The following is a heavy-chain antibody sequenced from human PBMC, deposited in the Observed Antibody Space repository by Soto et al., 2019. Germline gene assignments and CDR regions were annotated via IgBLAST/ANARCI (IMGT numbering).Heavy chain of an antibody. CDR1: GYTFTSYG. CDR3: ARDLRANGLDT. CDR2: ISAYNGNT. J-gene: IGHJ5*02. Sequence: ASVKVSCKASGYTFTSYGFSWVRQAPGQGLEWMGWISAYNGNTNYAQKLQGRVTMTTDTSTSTAYMELRSLRSDDTAVYSCARDLRANGLDTWGQGTLVTVSS. V-gene: IGHV1-18*01.